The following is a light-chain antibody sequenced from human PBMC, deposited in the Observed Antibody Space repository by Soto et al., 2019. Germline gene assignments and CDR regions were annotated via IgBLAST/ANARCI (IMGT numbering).Light chain of an antibody. CDR1: QSVSSD. CDR3: QQYNNWPLT. J-gene: IGKJ4*01. CDR2: DAS. Sequence: EIVLTQSPATLSVSPGDRATLSCRASQSVSSDLAWFQQKPGQAPRFLIYDASTRATGIPARFSGSGSETDFTLTNTSLQSEDFAIYYCQQYNNWPLTFGGGTKVEIK. V-gene: IGKV3-15*01.